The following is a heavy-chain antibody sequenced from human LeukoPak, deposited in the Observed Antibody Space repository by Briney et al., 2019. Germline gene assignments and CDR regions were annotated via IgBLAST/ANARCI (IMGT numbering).Heavy chain of an antibody. D-gene: IGHD5-18*01. Sequence: GGSLRLSCAASGFTFSDHYMDWVRQAAGKGLEWVGRIRNKANSYTTEYAASVKGRFTISRDDSKNSVYLQMSSLRAEDTAVYYCARDGPTAYFDYWGQGTLVAVSS. CDR3: ARDGPTAYFDY. V-gene: IGHV3-72*01. J-gene: IGHJ4*02. CDR2: IRNKANSYTT. CDR1: GFTFSDHY.